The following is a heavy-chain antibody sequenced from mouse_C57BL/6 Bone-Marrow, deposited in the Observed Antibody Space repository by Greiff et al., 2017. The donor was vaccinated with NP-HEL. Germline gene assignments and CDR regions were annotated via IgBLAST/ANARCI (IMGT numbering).Heavy chain of an antibody. Sequence: VKLQQPGAELVMPGASVKLSCKASGYTFTSYWMHWVKQRPGQGLEWIGEIDPSDSYTNYNQQFKGTSTLTVDQSSSTAYMQLSSLTSEDSAVYYCAREGGSSYYWYFDVWGTGTTVTVSS. CDR1: GYTFTSYW. D-gene: IGHD1-1*01. CDR3: AREGGSSYYWYFDV. J-gene: IGHJ1*03. CDR2: IDPSDSYT. V-gene: IGHV1-69*01.